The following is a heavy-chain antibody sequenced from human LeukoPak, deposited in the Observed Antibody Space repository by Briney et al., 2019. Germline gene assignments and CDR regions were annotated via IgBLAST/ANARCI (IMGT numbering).Heavy chain of an antibody. CDR3: ARNWGSGSFDY. CDR2: IRSKGYGGTA. D-gene: IGHD7-27*01. V-gene: IGHV3-49*03. CDR1: GFTFDNYA. J-gene: IGHJ4*02. Sequence: PGRSLRLSCTASGFTFDNYAMGWFRQAPGKGLEWISFIRSKGYGGTADYAASVKGRFTMSRDDSKGIAYLQMDSLKTKDTAVYYCARNWGSGSFDYWGQGTLVTVSP.